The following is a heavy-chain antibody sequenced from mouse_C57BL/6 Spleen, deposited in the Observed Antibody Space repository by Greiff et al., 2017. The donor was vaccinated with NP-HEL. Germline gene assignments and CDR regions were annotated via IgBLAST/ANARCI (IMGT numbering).Heavy chain of an antibody. CDR2: IWSGGST. CDR3: ARSTMIPHWYFDV. J-gene: IGHJ1*03. V-gene: IGHV2-2*01. CDR1: GFSLTSYG. Sequence: QVQLQQSGPGLVQPSQSLSITCTVSGFSLTSYGVHWVRQSPGKGLEWLGVIWSGGSTDYNAAFISRLSISKDNSKSQVFFKMNSLQADDTAIYYCARSTMIPHWYFDVWGTGTTVTVSS. D-gene: IGHD2-4*01.